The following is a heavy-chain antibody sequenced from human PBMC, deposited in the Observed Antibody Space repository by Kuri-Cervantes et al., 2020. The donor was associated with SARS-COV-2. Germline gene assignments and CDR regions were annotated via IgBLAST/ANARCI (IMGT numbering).Heavy chain of an antibody. CDR2: ITWDGGST. CDR1: GFTLDDYG. V-gene: IGHV3-20*04. J-gene: IGHJ3*02. CDR3: ARLTGTTSSGAFDI. D-gene: IGHD1-7*01. Sequence: GVLKISCAASGFTLDDYGMYWVRQAPGKGLEWVSCITWDGGSTFYADSVKGRFTISRDNAKNSLYLQMNSLRAEDTAVYYCARLTGTTSSGAFDIWGQGTMVTVSS.